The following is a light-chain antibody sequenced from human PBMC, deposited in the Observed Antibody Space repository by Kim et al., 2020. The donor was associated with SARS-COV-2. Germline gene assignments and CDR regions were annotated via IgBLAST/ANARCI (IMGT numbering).Light chain of an antibody. V-gene: IGKV1-8*01. Sequence: SASPGDRVTITCRASQGISSYLSWYQQKPGKAPKLLIYAASTLQSGVPSRFSGSGSGTDFTLTISCLQSEDFATYYCQQYYSYPLTFGQGTKLEI. CDR2: AAS. CDR3: QQYYSYPLT. CDR1: QGISSY. J-gene: IGKJ2*01.